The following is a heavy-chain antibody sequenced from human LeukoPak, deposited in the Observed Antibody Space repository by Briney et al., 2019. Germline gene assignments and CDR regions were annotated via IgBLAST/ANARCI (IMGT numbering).Heavy chain of an antibody. Sequence: TGGSLRLSCAASGFTFSSYAGSWVRQAPGNGLEGVSVISRSGGTTYYADSVRGRFTISRDNSKNTLFLQMNSLRAEDTAVYYCARKGPLGYTYGYFDYWGQGTLVTVSS. V-gene: IGHV3-23*01. CDR3: ARKGPLGYTYGYFDY. J-gene: IGHJ4*02. CDR1: GFTFSSYA. CDR2: ISRSGGTT. D-gene: IGHD5-18*01.